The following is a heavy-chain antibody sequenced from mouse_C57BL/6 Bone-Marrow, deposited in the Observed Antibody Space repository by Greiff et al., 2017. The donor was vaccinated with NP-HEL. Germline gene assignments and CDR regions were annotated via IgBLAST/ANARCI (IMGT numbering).Heavy chain of an antibody. J-gene: IGHJ3*01. V-gene: IGHV2-2*01. Sequence: VQLQESGPGLVQPSQSLSITCTVSGFSLTSYGVPWVRQSPGKGLEWLGVIWSGGSTDYTAAFISRLSISKDNSKSQVFFKMNSLQADDTAIYYCAREDYYGSSYWAYWGQGTLVTVSA. CDR2: IWSGGST. CDR1: GFSLTSYG. D-gene: IGHD1-1*01. CDR3: AREDYYGSSYWAY.